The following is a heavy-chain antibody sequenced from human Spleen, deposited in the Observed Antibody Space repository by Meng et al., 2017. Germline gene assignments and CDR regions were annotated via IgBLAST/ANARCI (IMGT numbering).Heavy chain of an antibody. CDR3: ARPKYGGNSPTFDY. CDR2: IRGKADSYAT. V-gene: IGHV3-73*01. Sequence: GGSLRLSCAASGFTFSDSTMHWVRQASGKGLEWVGRIRGKADSYATAYAASMKGRFTISRDDSKNMVYLQMNSLKTEDTAVYYCARPKYGGNSPTFDYWGQGTLVTVSS. J-gene: IGHJ4*02. CDR1: GFTFSDST. D-gene: IGHD4-23*01.